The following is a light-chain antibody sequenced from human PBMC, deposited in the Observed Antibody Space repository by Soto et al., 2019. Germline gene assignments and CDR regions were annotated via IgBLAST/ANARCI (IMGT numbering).Light chain of an antibody. CDR1: QSISNY. CDR2: AGS. J-gene: IGKJ2*01. Sequence: DIPMTQSPSSLSASVGDRVTITCRTSQSISNYLNWYQQNPGKAPKLLIYAGSTLQSGVPLRFSGSGSGTDFTLTISSLQPEDFTTYYCQQSYRTPYTFGQGTRLDIK. CDR3: QQSYRTPYT. V-gene: IGKV1-39*01.